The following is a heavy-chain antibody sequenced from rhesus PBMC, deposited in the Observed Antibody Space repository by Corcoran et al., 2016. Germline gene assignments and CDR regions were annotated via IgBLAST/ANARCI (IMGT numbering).Heavy chain of an antibody. Sequence: QVQLQESGPGLVKPLETLSLTCAVSGGSISSNYWSWIRQAPGKGLEWIGYIYGSGSSTTHNPSLKSRVTLSVDTSKNQLSLKLSSVTAADTAVYYCARRPYGLDSWGQGVVVTVSS. CDR1: GGSISSNY. CDR3: ARRPYGLDS. J-gene: IGHJ6*01. V-gene: IGHV4S11*01. CDR2: IYGSGSST.